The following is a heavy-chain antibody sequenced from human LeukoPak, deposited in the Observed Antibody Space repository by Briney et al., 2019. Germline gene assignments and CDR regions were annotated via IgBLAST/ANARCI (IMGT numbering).Heavy chain of an antibody. Sequence: SETLSLTCTVSGGSISSSSYYWGWIRQPPGKGLERIGSIYYSGSTYYNPSLKSRVTISVDTSKNQFSLKLSSVTAADTAIYYCARVGSWYYFESGAQDFPPLVFGYWGKGILVTVCS. D-gene: IGHD3-22*01. CDR1: GGSISSSSYY. J-gene: IGHJ4*02. CDR2: IYYSGST. CDR3: ARVGSWYYFESGAQDFPPLVFGY. V-gene: IGHV4-39*07.